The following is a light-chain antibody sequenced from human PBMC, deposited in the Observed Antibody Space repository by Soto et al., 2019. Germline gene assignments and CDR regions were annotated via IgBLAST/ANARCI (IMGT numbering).Light chain of an antibody. CDR1: QGLRGH. Sequence: DIQLTQSPSFLSASVGDRITITCRASQGLRGHLAWYQQKPGKAPKVLISDGSSLQSGVPSRFSGSGSGTEFTLSISCLQTEDFATYYCQPLDDYPLTFGGGTTVEIK. CDR2: DGS. V-gene: IGKV1-9*01. CDR3: QPLDDYPLT. J-gene: IGKJ4*01.